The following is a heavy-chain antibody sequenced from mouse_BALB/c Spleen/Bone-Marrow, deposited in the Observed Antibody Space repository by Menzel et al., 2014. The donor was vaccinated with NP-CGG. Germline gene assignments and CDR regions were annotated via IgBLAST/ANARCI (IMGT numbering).Heavy chain of an antibody. V-gene: IGHV1-69*02. D-gene: IGHD4-1*01. CDR1: GYTFTSYW. CDR3: TRSGENWDGFAY. Sequence: QVQLQQSGAELVRPGASVKLSCKASGYTFTSYWINWVKQRPGQGLEWIGNIYPSDTYTNYNQKFKDKATLTVDKSSNTAYMQLSSPTSEDSAVYYCTRSGENWDGFAYWGQGTLVTVSA. J-gene: IGHJ3*01. CDR2: IYPSDTYT.